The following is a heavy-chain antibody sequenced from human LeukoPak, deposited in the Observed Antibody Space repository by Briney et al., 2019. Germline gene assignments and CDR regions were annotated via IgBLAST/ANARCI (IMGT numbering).Heavy chain of an antibody. CDR2: IYQDGSEK. D-gene: IGHD3-22*01. V-gene: IGHV3-7*01. CDR3: TTDRGDSPGDYYDSSGWFDP. CDR1: GFTFSSYW. J-gene: IGHJ5*02. Sequence: PGGSLRLSCAASGFTFSSYWMSWVRQAPGKGLEWVANIYQDGSEKYSVDSVEGLCTISRDDAKYSLYLQMSRLRDEDTVVYCCTTDRGDSPGDYYDSSGWFDPWGQGTLVTVSS.